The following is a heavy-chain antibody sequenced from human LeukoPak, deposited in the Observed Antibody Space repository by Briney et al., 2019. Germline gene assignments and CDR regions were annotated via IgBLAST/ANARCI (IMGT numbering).Heavy chain of an antibody. CDR1: GFTFSSYA. CDR3: TSVSYSSGWYPDY. Sequence: GGSLRLSGAASGFTFSSYAMSWVRQAPGKGLEWVAVIWDDGSNKYYGDPVKGRFTISRDNSKNTLYLQMDSLRAEDTAVYYCTSVSYSSGWYPDYWGQGTLVTVSS. V-gene: IGHV3-33*08. J-gene: IGHJ4*02. CDR2: IWDDGSNK. D-gene: IGHD6-19*01.